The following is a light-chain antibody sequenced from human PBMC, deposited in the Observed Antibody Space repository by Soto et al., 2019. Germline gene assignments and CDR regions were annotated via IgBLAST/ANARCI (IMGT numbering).Light chain of an antibody. CDR3: RSYTSSXTYV. Sequence: QSFLSQPASVSGSPVQSITISCTGTSSDVGGYNYVSWYQQHPGRAPKLMIYEVSNRPSGFSNRFSGSKSGNTASLTISGLPAEDEADYYCRSYTSSXTYVVGTGTKVXV. CDR2: EVS. CDR1: SSDVGGYNY. J-gene: IGLJ1*01. V-gene: IGLV2-14*01.